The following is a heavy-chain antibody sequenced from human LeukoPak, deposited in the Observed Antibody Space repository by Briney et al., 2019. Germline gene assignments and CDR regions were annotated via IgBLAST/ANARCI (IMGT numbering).Heavy chain of an antibody. V-gene: IGHV1-18*01. Sequence: ASVKVSCKASGYTFTSYGISWVRQAPGQGLEWMGWISAYNGNTNYAQKLQGRVTMTTDTSTSTAYMELRSLRSDDTAVYYCARDSYYDSSGYSTSYYYYYGMDVWGQGTTVTVSS. CDR3: ARDSYYDSSGYSTSYYYYYGMDV. J-gene: IGHJ6*02. D-gene: IGHD3-22*01. CDR2: ISAYNGNT. CDR1: GYTFTSYG.